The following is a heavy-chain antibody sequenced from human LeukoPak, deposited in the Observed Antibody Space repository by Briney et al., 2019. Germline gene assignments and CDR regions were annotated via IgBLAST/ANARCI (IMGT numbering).Heavy chain of an antibody. CDR1: GGSISIYY. J-gene: IGHJ4*02. CDR2: IYYSGST. D-gene: IGHD5-12*01. CDR3: ARQSKANYFDY. V-gene: IGHV4-59*08. Sequence: SETLSLTCTVSGGSISIYYWSWIRQPPGKGLEWIGYIYYSGSTNYNPSLKSRVTISVDTSKNQFSLKLSSVTAADTAVYYCARQSKANYFDYWGQGTLVTVSS.